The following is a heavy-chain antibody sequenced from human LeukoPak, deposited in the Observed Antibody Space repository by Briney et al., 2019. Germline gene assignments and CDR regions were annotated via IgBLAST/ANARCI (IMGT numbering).Heavy chain of an antibody. CDR1: GFTFDDYA. CDR3: AKGGSYRLAAAPRGD. V-gene: IGHV3-9*01. J-gene: IGHJ4*02. CDR2: ISWNSGSI. D-gene: IGHD6-13*01. Sequence: PTGGSLRLSCAASGFTFDDYAMHWVRHAPGKGLEWVSGISWNSGSIGYADSVKGRFTISRDNAKNSLYLQMNSLKAEDTAFYYCAKGGSYRLAAAPRGDWGQGTLVTVSS.